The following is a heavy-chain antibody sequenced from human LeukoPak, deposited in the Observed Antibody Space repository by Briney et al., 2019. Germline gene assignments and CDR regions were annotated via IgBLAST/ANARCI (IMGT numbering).Heavy chain of an antibody. D-gene: IGHD2-15*01. CDR2: INYSGST. CDR3: ARGVCSGGSCYSEWNY. Sequence: PSETLSLTCAVYGGSFSGCYWSWIRQPPGKGLEWIGEINYSGSTNYNPSLKSRVTISVDTSKNQFSLKLSSVTAADTAVYYCARGVCSGGSCYSEWNYWGQGTLVTVSS. CDR1: GGSFSGCY. J-gene: IGHJ4*02. V-gene: IGHV4-34*01.